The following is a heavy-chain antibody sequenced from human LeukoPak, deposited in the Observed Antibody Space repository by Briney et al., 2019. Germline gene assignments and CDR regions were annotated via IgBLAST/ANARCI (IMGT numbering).Heavy chain of an antibody. CDR2: IYYSGST. J-gene: IGHJ6*03. V-gene: IGHV4-39*07. D-gene: IGHD6-6*01. CDR1: GGSISSSSYY. Sequence: SENLSLTCTVSGGSISSSSYYWGWIRQPPGKGLEWIGSIYYSGSTYYNPSLKSRVTISVDTSKNQFSLKLSSVTAADTAVYYCARTSSSSGAYYYMDVWGKGTTVTVSS. CDR3: ARTSSSSGAYYYMDV.